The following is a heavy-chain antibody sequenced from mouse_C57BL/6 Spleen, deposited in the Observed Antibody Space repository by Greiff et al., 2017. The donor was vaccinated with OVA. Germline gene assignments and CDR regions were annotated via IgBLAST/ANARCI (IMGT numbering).Heavy chain of an antibody. CDR1: GYSITSGYY. Sequence: DVKLQESGPGLVKPSQSLSLTCSVTGYSITSGYYWNWIRQFPGNKLEWMGYISYDGSNNYNPSLKNRISITRDTSKNQFFLKLNSVTTEDTATEYCARDPLYSNYWTGTRAMDYWGQGTSVTVSS. D-gene: IGHD2-5*01. J-gene: IGHJ4*01. CDR2: ISYDGSN. V-gene: IGHV3-6*01. CDR3: ARDPLYSNYWTGTRAMDY.